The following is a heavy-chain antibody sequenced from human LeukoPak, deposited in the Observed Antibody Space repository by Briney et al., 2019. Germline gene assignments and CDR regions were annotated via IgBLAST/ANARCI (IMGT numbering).Heavy chain of an antibody. Sequence: SETLSLTCAVSGYSISSGYYWGWIRQPPGKGLEWIGSIYHSGSTYYNPSLKSRVTISVDTSKNQFSLKLSSVTAADTAVYYCARRRSHDAFDIWGQGTMVTVSP. CDR3: ARRRSHDAFDI. CDR2: IYHSGST. J-gene: IGHJ3*02. CDR1: GYSISSGYY. V-gene: IGHV4-38-2*01.